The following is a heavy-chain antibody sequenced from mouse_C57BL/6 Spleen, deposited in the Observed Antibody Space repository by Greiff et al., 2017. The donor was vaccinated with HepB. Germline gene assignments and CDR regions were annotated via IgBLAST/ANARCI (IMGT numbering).Heavy chain of an antibody. CDR3: ARNSFYYYGSSYAMDY. D-gene: IGHD1-1*01. CDR2: INPDSSTI. Sequence: AAEGVDFSRYWMSWVRRAPGKGLEWIGEINPDSSTINYAPSLKDKFIISRDNAKNTLYLQMSKVRSEDTALYYCARNSFYYYGSSYAMDYWGQGTSVTVSS. CDR1: GVDFSRYW. J-gene: IGHJ4*01. V-gene: IGHV4-1*01.